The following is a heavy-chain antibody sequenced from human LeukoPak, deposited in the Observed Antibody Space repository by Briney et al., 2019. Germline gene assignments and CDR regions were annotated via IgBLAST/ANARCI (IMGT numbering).Heavy chain of an antibody. CDR1: GGSISNYY. D-gene: IGHD1-26*01. V-gene: IGHV4-4*07. CDR3: ARDLGWELFDY. CDR2: IYSTGST. J-gene: IGHJ4*02. Sequence: PSETLSLTCTVSGGSISNYYWNWIRQSAGKGLEWIGRIYSTGSTNYNPSLKSRVTMSVDTSKNQFSLKLNSVTAADTAVYYCARDLGWELFDYWGQGTQVTVSS.